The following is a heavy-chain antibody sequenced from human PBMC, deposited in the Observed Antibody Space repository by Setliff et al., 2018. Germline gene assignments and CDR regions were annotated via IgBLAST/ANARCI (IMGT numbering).Heavy chain of an antibody. V-gene: IGHV4-39*07. Sequence: PSETLSLTCTVSGGSICSSSHYWGWIRQPPGKGLEWIGSIYYTGSTYYNPSLKSRVTMSVDTSKRQFSLKLGSATAADTAVYYCARDMGQPYYFESWGLGTLVTVSS. D-gene: IGHD1-1*01. CDR3: ARDMGQPYYFES. J-gene: IGHJ4*02. CDR1: GGSICSSSHY. CDR2: IYYTGST.